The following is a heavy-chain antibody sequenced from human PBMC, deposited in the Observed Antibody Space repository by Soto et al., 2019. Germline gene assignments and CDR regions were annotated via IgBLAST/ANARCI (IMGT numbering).Heavy chain of an antibody. J-gene: IGHJ3*02. CDR3: ARRQSIMIRGANAFDI. D-gene: IGHD3-10*01. V-gene: IGHV2-5*02. CDR2: IYWDGEK. CDR1: GFSLITTGAG. Sequence: QITLKESGPTLVQPTQTLTLTCSFSGFSLITTGAGVGWIRQPPGKAPEWLALIYWDGEKRYSPALKSRLTISKDSSKNQVVLTMTNMDPVDTATYHCARRQSIMIRGANAFDIWGQGTFLSVSS.